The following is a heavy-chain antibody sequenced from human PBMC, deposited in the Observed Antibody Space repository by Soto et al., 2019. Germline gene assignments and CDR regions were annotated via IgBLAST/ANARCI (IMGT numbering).Heavy chain of an antibody. V-gene: IGHV4-4*02. CDR2: IYHSGST. Sequence: QVQLQESGPGLVKPSGTLSVTCAVSGGSISSSNWWNWVRQPPGKGLEWIGEIYHSGSTNYNPSRRSRVTISLDKSKNQFSLRVKSVTAADTAEYYCARAWPSVDSYGSGVMDVWGHWTTVTVSS. J-gene: IGHJ6*02. CDR1: GGSISSSNW. D-gene: IGHD5-18*01. CDR3: ARAWPSVDSYGSGVMDV.